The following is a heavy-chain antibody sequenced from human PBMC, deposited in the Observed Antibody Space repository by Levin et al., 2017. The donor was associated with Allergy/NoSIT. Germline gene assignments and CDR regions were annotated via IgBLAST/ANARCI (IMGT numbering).Heavy chain of an antibody. CDR3: ARDPADTAMGASTDY. Sequence: GGSLRLSCAASGFTFSSYAMHWVRQAPGKGLEWVAVISYDASNKYYADSVKGRFTISRDNSKNTLYLQMNSLRAEDTAVYYCARDPADTAMGASTDYWGQGTLVTVSS. V-gene: IGHV3-30-3*01. CDR1: GFTFSSYA. J-gene: IGHJ4*02. CDR2: ISYDASNK. D-gene: IGHD5-18*01.